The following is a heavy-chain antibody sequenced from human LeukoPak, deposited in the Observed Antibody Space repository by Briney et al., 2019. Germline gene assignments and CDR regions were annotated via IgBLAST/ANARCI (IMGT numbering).Heavy chain of an antibody. CDR3: ARAQYSSGWYSDY. D-gene: IGHD6-19*01. CDR2: INHSGST. Sequence: SETLSLTCAVYGGTFSGYYWSWIRQPPGKGLEWIGEINHSGSTNYNPSLKSRVTISVDTSKNQFSLQLNSVTPEDTAVYYCARAQYSSGWYSDYWGQGTLVTVSS. J-gene: IGHJ4*02. V-gene: IGHV4-34*01. CDR1: GGTFSGYY.